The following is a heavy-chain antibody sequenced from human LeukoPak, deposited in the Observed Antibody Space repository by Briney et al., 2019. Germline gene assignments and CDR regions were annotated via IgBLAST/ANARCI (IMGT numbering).Heavy chain of an antibody. CDR2: IKSKTNGGTI. Sequence: GGSLRLSCTTSGLTFSNAWMSWVRLAPGKGLQWVGHIKSKTNGGTIDYAAPVKGRFTISRDDSKNTLYLRMNNLETDDTAVYYCTTGWEPMSVAFDNWGQGTLVTVSS. CDR3: TTGWEPMSVAFDN. D-gene: IGHD6-19*01. J-gene: IGHJ4*02. V-gene: IGHV3-15*01. CDR1: GLTFSNAW.